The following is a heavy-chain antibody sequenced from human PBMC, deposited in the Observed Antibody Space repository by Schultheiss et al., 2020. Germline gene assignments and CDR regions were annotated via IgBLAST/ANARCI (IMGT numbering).Heavy chain of an antibody. CDR3: ARSRGSYFDL. CDR2: IWYDGSNK. V-gene: IGHV3-33*08. CDR1: GFTFSSYW. J-gene: IGHJ2*01. D-gene: IGHD2-15*01. Sequence: GESLKISCAASGFTFSSYWMHWVRQAPGKGLEWVAVIWYDGSNKYYADSVKGRFTISRDNAKNTLYLQMNSLRVEDTAVYYCARSRGSYFDLWGRGTLVTVSS.